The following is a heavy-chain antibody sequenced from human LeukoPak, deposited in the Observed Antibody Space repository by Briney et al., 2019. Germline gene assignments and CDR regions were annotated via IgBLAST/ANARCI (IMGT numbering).Heavy chain of an antibody. V-gene: IGHV3-73*01. D-gene: IGHD4-11*01. Sequence: PGGSLRLSCAASGFTFSGSAMHWVRQASGKGLEWVGRIRSKANSYATAYAASVKGRFTISRDDSKNTAYLQMNSLKTEDTAVYYCTRPGLPADYWGQGTLVTVSS. CDR1: GFTFSGSA. CDR2: IRSKANSYAT. J-gene: IGHJ4*02. CDR3: TRPGLPADY.